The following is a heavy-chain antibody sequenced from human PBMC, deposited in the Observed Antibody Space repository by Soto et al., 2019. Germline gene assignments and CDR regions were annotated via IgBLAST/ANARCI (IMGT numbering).Heavy chain of an antibody. D-gene: IGHD1-26*01. Sequence: SETLSLTCTVSGGSVSSGSYYWSWIRQPPGKGLEWIGYIYYSGSTNYNPSLKSRVTISVDTSKNQFSLKLSSVTAADTAVYYCARDTRAPYYYYGMDVWGQGNTVTVSS. J-gene: IGHJ6*01. CDR2: IYYSGST. CDR1: GGSVSSGSYY. CDR3: ARDTRAPYYYYGMDV. V-gene: IGHV4-61*01.